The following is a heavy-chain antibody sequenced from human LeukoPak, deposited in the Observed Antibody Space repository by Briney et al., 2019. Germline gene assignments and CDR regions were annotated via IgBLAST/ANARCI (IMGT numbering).Heavy chain of an antibody. J-gene: IGHJ6*02. V-gene: IGHV3-7*03. CDR2: IKQDGSEK. Sequence: GGSLRLSCAASGFTFSSYWMSWVRQAPGKGLEWVANIKQDGSEKYYVDSVKGRFTISRDNAKNSLYLQMNSLRAEDTAVYYCARDQVGYCSSTSCYAHHYYGMDVWGQGTTVTVSS. D-gene: IGHD2-2*01. CDR3: ARDQVGYCSSTSCYAHHYYGMDV. CDR1: GFTFSSYW.